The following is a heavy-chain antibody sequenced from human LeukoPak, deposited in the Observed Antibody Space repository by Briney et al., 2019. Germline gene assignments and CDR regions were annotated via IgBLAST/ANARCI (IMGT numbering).Heavy chain of an antibody. J-gene: IGHJ5*02. CDR2: IYTSGST. D-gene: IGHD2-2*02. V-gene: IGHV4-4*07. Sequence: SETLSLTCTVSGGSISSYYWSWIRQPAGKGLEWIGRIYTSGSTNYNPSLKSRVTMSVDTSKNQFSLKLSSVTAADTAVYYCARYYCSSSSCYTWWFDPWGQGTLVTVSS. CDR3: ARYYCSSSSCYTWWFDP. CDR1: GGSISSYY.